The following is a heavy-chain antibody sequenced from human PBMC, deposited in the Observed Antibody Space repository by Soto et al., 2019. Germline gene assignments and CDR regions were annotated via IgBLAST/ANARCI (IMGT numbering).Heavy chain of an antibody. J-gene: IGHJ3*02. Sequence: SETLSLTCTVSGGSISSYYWSWIRQPPGKGLEWIGYIYYSGSTNYNPSLKSRDTISVDTSKNQFSLKMSSVTAADTAVYYCSRSREGYDFWSGFPRTGDAFDIWGQGTVVTVSS. CDR3: SRSREGYDFWSGFPRTGDAFDI. D-gene: IGHD3-3*01. CDR1: GGSISSYY. CDR2: IYYSGST. V-gene: IGHV4-59*01.